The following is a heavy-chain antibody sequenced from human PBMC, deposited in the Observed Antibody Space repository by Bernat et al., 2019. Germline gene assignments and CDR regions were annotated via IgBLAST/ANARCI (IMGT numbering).Heavy chain of an antibody. CDR3: ARDWRCGGDCSPGIDY. V-gene: IGHV3-48*03. J-gene: IGHJ4*02. CDR2: ISSSGSTI. CDR1: GFTFSSYE. Sequence: EVQLVESGGGLVQPGGSLRLSCAASGFTFSSYEMNWVRLAPGKGLAWVSYISSSGSTIYYADSVKGRFTISRDNAKNSLYLQMNSLRAEDTAVYYCARDWRCGGDCSPGIDYWGQGTLVTVSS. D-gene: IGHD2-21*02.